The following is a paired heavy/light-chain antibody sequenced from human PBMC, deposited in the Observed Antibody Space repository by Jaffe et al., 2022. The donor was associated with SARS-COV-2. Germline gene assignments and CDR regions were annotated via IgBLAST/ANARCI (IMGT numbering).Light chain of an antibody. CDR3: AAWDDSLNGWV. CDR1: SSNIGSNA. J-gene: IGLJ3*02. V-gene: IGLV1-44*01. CDR2: SDN. Sequence: QSVLTQPPSASGTPGQRVIISCSGSSSNIGSNAVNWYQQLPGTAPKVLIYSDNQWPSGVPDRFSGSKSGTSASLAISGLQSEDEADYHCAAWDDSLNGWVFGGGTKLTVL.
Heavy chain of an antibody. Sequence: QVQLVQSGAEVKKAGASMKVSCKASGYTFTSYYIHWVRQAPGHGLEWMGVINPGGRSMKYAQNFQGRVTMTRDTSTSTVYMELSDVTSEDTAVYYCARERGNGGSGWYRDNNWFDPWGQGTLVTVSS. CDR1: GYTFTSYY. CDR3: ARERGNGGSGWYRDNNWFDP. V-gene: IGHV1-46*01. CDR2: INPGGRSM. D-gene: IGHD6-19*01. J-gene: IGHJ5*02.